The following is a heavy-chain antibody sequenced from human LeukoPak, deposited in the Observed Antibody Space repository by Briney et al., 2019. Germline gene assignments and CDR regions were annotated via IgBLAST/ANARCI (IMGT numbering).Heavy chain of an antibody. CDR1: GFTVSSNY. Sequence: PGGSLRLSCAASGFTVSSNYMSWVRQAPGKGLEWVSVIYSGGSTYYADSVKGRFTISRDNSKNTLYLQMNSLRAEDTAVYYCARDAGDNIAVAGTGGSGFDYWGQGTLVTVSS. V-gene: IGHV3-53*01. J-gene: IGHJ4*02. CDR2: IYSGGST. CDR3: ARDAGDNIAVAGTGGSGFDY. D-gene: IGHD6-19*01.